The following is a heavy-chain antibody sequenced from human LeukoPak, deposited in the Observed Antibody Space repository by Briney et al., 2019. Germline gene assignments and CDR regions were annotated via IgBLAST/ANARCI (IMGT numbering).Heavy chain of an antibody. CDR2: INHRRST. Sequence: SETLSLTCAVYGGSFSGYYWTWIRQPPGKGLEWIGEINHRRSTKYSPSLKSRVTISVDTSKNQFSLRLSSVTAADTAVYYCARRVGRWFGERAYYYNYMDVWGKGTTVTISS. CDR1: GGSFSGYY. D-gene: IGHD3-10*01. J-gene: IGHJ6*03. V-gene: IGHV4-34*01. CDR3: ARRVGRWFGERAYYYNYMDV.